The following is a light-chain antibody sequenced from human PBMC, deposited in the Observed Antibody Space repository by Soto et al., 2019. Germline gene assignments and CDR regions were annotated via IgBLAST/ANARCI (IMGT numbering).Light chain of an antibody. CDR2: AAS. Sequence: AIQLTQSPSSLSASVGDRVTITCRASQGIRSALGWYQQKPGKVPKLLIYAASTLQCGVPSRFSGSGFGTDFTLTINSLQPEDFATYYCLLDYAYFWAFGQGTKVEVK. CDR1: QGIRSA. J-gene: IGKJ1*01. CDR3: LLDYAYFWA. V-gene: IGKV1-6*01.